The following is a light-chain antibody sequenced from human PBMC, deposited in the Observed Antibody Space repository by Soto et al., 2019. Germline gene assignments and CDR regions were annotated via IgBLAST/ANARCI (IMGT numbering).Light chain of an antibody. CDR2: DVS. Sequence: QSALTQPASVSGSPGHSITISCTGTSSDVGGYNYVSWYQQHPGKAHKLMIYDVSNRPSGVSNRFSGSKSGNTASLTISGLQAEDEADYYCSSYTRSSFYVFVTGTKVIVL. V-gene: IGLV2-14*01. CDR3: SSYTRSSFYV. J-gene: IGLJ1*01. CDR1: SSDVGGYNY.